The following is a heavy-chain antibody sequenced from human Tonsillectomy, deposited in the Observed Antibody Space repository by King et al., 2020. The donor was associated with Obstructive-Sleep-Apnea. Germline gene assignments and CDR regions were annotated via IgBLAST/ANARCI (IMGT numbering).Heavy chain of an antibody. CDR1: GGSITGYY. CDR3: ARQPDYGDYGIDY. J-gene: IGHJ4*02. V-gene: IGHV4-59*01. Sequence: QLQESGPGLVKPSETLSLTCSVSGGSITGYYWSWIRQPPGKGLEWIGYIYYSGSTNYNPSLKSRVTISVDTSTKQFSLRLSSVTAADTAVYYCARQPDYGDYGIDYWGQGTLGTVSS. D-gene: IGHD4-17*01. CDR2: IYYSGST.